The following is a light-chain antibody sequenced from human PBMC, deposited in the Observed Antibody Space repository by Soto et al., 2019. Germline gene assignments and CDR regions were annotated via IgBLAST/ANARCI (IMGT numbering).Light chain of an antibody. V-gene: IGKV4-1*01. CDR3: QQYYSTPRT. J-gene: IGKJ4*01. CDR2: WAS. CDR1: QRVLYSSNNKNY. Sequence: DIVMTQSPDSLAVSLGERATINCKSSQRVLYSSNNKNYLAWYQQKPGQPPKLLIYWASTRASGVPGRFSGSGSGTDFTLTISSLQAEDVAVYYCQQYYSTPRTFGGGAKVEIK.